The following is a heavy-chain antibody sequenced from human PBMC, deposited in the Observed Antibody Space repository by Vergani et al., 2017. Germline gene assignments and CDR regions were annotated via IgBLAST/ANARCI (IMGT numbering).Heavy chain of an antibody. Sequence: QVQLPESGPGLVKPSQTLSLTCTVSGGSISSYYWSWIRQPPGKGLEWIGYIYYSGSTNYNPSLKSRVTISVDTSKNQFSLKPSSVTAADTAVYYCARDLVVGGPNHYNWFDPWGQGTLVTVSS. CDR2: IYYSGST. J-gene: IGHJ5*02. CDR1: GGSISSYY. CDR3: ARDLVVGGPNHYNWFDP. D-gene: IGHD2-2*01. V-gene: IGHV4-59*01.